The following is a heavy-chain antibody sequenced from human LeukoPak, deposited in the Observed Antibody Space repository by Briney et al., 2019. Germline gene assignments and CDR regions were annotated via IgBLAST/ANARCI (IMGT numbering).Heavy chain of an antibody. J-gene: IGHJ6*03. CDR3: ARVEGPVTNNYYYYMDV. Sequence: ASVKVSCKASGYTFTSYGISWVRQAPGQGLEWMGWISAYNGNTNYAQKLQGRVTMTTDTSPSTAYMELRRLRSDDTAVYYCARVEGPVTNNYYYYMDVWGKGTTVTVSS. V-gene: IGHV1-18*01. CDR2: ISAYNGNT. D-gene: IGHD4-11*01. CDR1: GYTFTSYG.